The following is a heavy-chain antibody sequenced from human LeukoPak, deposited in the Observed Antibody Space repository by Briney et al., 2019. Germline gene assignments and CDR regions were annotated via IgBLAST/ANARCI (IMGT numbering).Heavy chain of an antibody. V-gene: IGHV4-4*07. CDR1: GGAIRSHY. CDR2: IYSSGYT. D-gene: IGHD1/OR15-1a*01. J-gene: IGHJ4*02. Sequence: SETLSLTCTVSGGAIRSHYWNWIRQPAGKGLEWIGRIYSSGYTNDNPFLKSRVTMSVDMSKNQFSLRLNSVTAADTAVYYCARGEHSVDSWGQGMLVTVSS. CDR3: ARGEHSVDS.